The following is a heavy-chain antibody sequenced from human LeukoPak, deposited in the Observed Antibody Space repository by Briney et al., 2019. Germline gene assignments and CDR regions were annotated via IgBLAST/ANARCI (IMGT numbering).Heavy chain of an antibody. D-gene: IGHD2/OR15-2a*01. Sequence: PSETLSLTCTVSGGSISSHSWNWIRLPAGEGLEWIGRIYGSGSTNSNPSLKSRVTMSVDTSKNQFSLTLSSVTAADTAVYYCVRGLYDSTTYRAFHIWGQGTMVTVSS. CDR2: IYGSGST. V-gene: IGHV4-4*07. J-gene: IGHJ3*02. CDR3: VRGLYDSTTYRAFHI. CDR1: GGSISSHS.